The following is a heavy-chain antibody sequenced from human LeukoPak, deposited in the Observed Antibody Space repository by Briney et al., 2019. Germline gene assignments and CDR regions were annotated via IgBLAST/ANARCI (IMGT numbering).Heavy chain of an antibody. V-gene: IGHV3-53*01. CDR1: GFAVNSNY. Sequence: GGSLRLSCAASGFAVNSNYMSWVRQTPGKGLEWVSVIYSGGSTFYADSVKGRFTISRDNSKNTLSLQMNSLRAEDTALYYCAKGGPRGYSYGYLDYWGQGTLVTVSS. D-gene: IGHD5-18*01. J-gene: IGHJ4*02. CDR3: AKGGPRGYSYGYLDY. CDR2: IYSGGST.